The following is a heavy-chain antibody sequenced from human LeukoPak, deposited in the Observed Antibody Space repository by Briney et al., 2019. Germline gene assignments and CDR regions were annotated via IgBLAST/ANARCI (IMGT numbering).Heavy chain of an antibody. Sequence: GRSLRLSCAASGFTFSSYAIHWVRQAPGKGLEWVALISYDGSTKYSTDSVKGRFTISRDNSKNTLYLQMNSLRPEDTAVYYCAGHFGARHYFDYWGQGTLVTVSS. CDR2: ISYDGSTK. CDR1: GFTFSSYA. D-gene: IGHD3-3*01. J-gene: IGHJ4*02. V-gene: IGHV3-30*04. CDR3: AGHFGARHYFDY.